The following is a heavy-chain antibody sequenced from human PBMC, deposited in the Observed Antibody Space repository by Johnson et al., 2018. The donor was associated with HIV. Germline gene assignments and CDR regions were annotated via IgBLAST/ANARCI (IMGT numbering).Heavy chain of an antibody. CDR1: GFTFSSYA. CDR3: ARNIAGAGRGAFVI. Sequence: QVQLVESGGGLVQPGGSLRVSCAASGFTFSSYAMHWVRQAPGKGLEWVAVISYDGSNKYYADAVKGRFTISRDNSKNSLYLQMNSLRTEDTALYYCARNIAGAGRGAFVIWVQGTMVTVS. CDR2: ISYDGSNK. V-gene: IGHV3-30*04. D-gene: IGHD6-19*01. J-gene: IGHJ3*02.